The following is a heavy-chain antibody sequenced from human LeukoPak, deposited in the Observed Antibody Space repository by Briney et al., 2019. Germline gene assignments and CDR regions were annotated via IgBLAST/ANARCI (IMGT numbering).Heavy chain of an antibody. J-gene: IGHJ4*02. D-gene: IGHD2-21*02. Sequence: GGSLRLSCAASGFSFSRFWMHWVRQVPGKGLVWISRITSDGRNIDYADSVKGRFTIFRDDAKNTLYLQMNSLRPDDTAVYFCVREDIVVVTTLDHWGQGSLVIVSS. CDR2: ITSDGRNI. CDR1: GFSFSRFW. V-gene: IGHV3-74*01. CDR3: VREDIVVVTTLDH.